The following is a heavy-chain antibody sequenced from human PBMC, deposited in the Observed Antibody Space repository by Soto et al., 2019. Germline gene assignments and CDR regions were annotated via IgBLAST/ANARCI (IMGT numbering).Heavy chain of an antibody. CDR2: MSQDGSNK. J-gene: IGHJ4*02. CDR3: VKNSYYETLTCFDYLDY. V-gene: IGHV3-30*18. D-gene: IGHD3-9*01. CDR1: GFTLSRYG. Sequence: PVGSLRLSCIASGFTLSRYGMHWVRQAPGTGTEWVAVMSQDGSNKWYADSVEGRFDVSRDNCKNTLFLEMNSLRAEDTGLYYCVKNSYYETLTCFDYLDYWGQGVAVTVSS.